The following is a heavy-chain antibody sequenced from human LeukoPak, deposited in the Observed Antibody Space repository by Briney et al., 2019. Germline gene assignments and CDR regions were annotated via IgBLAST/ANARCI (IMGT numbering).Heavy chain of an antibody. CDR3: ARDKASPVTTGSGYYYYYMDV. Sequence: GASVKVSCKASGGTFSSYAISWVRQAPGQGLEWMGGIIPIFGTANYAQKFQGRVTITADESTSTAYMELSSLRSEDTAVYYCARDKASPVTTGSGYYYYYMDVWGKGTTVTVSS. CDR2: IIPIFGTA. J-gene: IGHJ6*03. V-gene: IGHV1-69*13. D-gene: IGHD4-11*01. CDR1: GGTFSSYA.